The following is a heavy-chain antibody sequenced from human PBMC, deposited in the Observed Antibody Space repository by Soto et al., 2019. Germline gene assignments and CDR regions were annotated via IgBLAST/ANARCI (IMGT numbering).Heavy chain of an antibody. Sequence: QVQLVQSGSEVRKPGSSVKVSCKASGGTFSSDAFSWVRQAPGQGLEWMGGITPTSGTANYAQKFQGRATITADESTARDYMGLGSLTSGYRAVYFCARGKVYCSGGICYYYFSVMGVWGEGATAT. CDR2: ITPTSGTA. J-gene: IGHJ6*02. D-gene: IGHD2-15*01. V-gene: IGHV1-69*01. CDR3: ARGKVYCSGGICYYYFSVMGV. CDR1: GGTFSSDA.